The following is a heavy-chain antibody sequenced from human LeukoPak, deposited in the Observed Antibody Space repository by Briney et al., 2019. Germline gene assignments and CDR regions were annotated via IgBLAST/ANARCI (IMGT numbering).Heavy chain of an antibody. CDR2: ISGRGDGT. J-gene: IGHJ2*01. Sequence: GGSLRLSCAASRFTFSNYAMSWVRQAPGKGLEWVSLISGRGDGTYYADSVKGRFTISRDNSKNTLYLQMNSLRDEDTAVYYCAKVPYDILTGYSSGYWYFDLWGRGTLVAVSS. CDR1: RFTFSNYA. D-gene: IGHD3-9*01. V-gene: IGHV3-23*01. CDR3: AKVPYDILTGYSSGYWYFDL.